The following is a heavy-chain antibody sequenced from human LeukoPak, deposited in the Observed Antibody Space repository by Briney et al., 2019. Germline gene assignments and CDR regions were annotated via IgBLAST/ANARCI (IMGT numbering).Heavy chain of an antibody. CDR3: ARAPAKGWYYFDY. D-gene: IGHD6-19*01. CDR1: GDSISTSY. V-gene: IGHV4-59*01. Sequence: SETLSLTCTVSGDSISTSYWSWIRQPPGKGLEWIGYIYYSGRTIYNPSLKSRVTISVDTSKNQFSLRLRSVTAADTAVYYCARAPAKGWYYFDYWGQGTLVTVSS. CDR2: IYYSGRT. J-gene: IGHJ4*02.